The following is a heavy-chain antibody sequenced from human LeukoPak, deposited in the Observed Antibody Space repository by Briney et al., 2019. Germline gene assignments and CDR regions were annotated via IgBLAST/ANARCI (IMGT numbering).Heavy chain of an antibody. CDR3: VRVRYCSSTNCHGGWFDP. D-gene: IGHD2-2*01. J-gene: IGHJ5*02. CDR1: GFAFSNYE. CDR2: ISPSGGTI. Sequence: EGSVRLSCAAAGFAFSNYEMNWVRQAPGKGREWVSYISPSGGTITYADSVQGRFTITRDNAKNSLYLQMNSLGAEDTAVYYCVRVRYCSSTNCHGGWFDPWGQRTLVTVSS. V-gene: IGHV3-48*03.